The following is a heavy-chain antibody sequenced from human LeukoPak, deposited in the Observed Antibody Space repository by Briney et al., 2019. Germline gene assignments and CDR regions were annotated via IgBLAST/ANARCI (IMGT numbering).Heavy chain of an antibody. CDR3: ARGRGYSQSNWVDP. D-gene: IGHD5-18*01. J-gene: IGHJ5*02. CDR2: IYSGGTT. CDR1: GFTVSRSY. Sequence: GGSLRLSCAASGFTVSRSYMIWARQAPGKGLEWVSVIYSGGTTYYADSVKGRFTVSRDNSKNTLYLQMNSLRAEDTAVYYCARGRGYSQSNWVDPWGQGTMVTVSA. V-gene: IGHV3-53*01.